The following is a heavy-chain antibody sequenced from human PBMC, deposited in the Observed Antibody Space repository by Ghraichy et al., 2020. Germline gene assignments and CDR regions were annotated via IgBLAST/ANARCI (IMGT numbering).Heavy chain of an antibody. CDR1: GYSFTSYW. CDR2: IYPGDSDT. V-gene: IGHV5-51*01. J-gene: IGHJ5*02. Sequence: GESLNISCKGSGYSFTSYWIGWVRQMPGKGLEWMGIIYPGDSDTRYSPSFQGQVTISADKSISTAYLQWSSLKASDTAMYYCARLYSHRYDILTLGWFDPWGQGTLVTVSS. CDR3: ARLYSHRYDILTLGWFDP. D-gene: IGHD3-9*01.